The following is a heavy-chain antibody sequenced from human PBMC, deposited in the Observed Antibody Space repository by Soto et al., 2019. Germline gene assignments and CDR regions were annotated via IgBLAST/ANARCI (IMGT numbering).Heavy chain of an antibody. Sequence: SVKVSCKASGGTFSSYAISWVRQAPGQGLEWMGGIIPIFGTANYAQKFQGRVTITADESTSTAYMELSSLRSEDTAVYYCASWWVEVVTPGAFDIWGQGTMVTVSS. CDR3: ASWWVEVVTPGAFDI. J-gene: IGHJ3*02. CDR2: IIPIFGTA. CDR1: GGTFSSYA. D-gene: IGHD2-21*02. V-gene: IGHV1-69*13.